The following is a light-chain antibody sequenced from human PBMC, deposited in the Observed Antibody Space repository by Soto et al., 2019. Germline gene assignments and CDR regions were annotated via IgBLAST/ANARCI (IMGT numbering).Light chain of an antibody. CDR2: GAS. Sequence: EIVLTQSPGTLSLSPGERDTLSCRASQSVSSSFLAWYQQKPGQAPRLLIYGASNRATGIPDRFSGSGSGTDFTLTISRLEPEDFAVYYCQQYVTSPWAFGQGTQVAIE. J-gene: IGKJ1*01. V-gene: IGKV3-20*01. CDR3: QQYVTSPWA. CDR1: QSVSSSF.